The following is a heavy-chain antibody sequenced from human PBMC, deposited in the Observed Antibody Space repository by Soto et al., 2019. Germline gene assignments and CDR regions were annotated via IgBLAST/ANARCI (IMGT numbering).Heavy chain of an antibody. CDR1: GFSFIGSA. CDR2: MRSRANSYAT. V-gene: IGHV3-73*01. Sequence: AGGSLRLSCAASGFSFIGSAMHWVRQASGKGLEWVGRMRSRANSYATTCAESVKGRFTISRDDSKNTAYLQMNSLKTEDTAFYYCTTSANDKFVDYWGQGTLVTVSS. D-gene: IGHD5-12*01. CDR3: TTSANDKFVDY. J-gene: IGHJ4*02.